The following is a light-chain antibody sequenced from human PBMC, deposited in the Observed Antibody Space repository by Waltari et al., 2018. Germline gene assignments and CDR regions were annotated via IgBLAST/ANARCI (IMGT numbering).Light chain of an antibody. V-gene: IGKV1-39*01. Sequence: DIQLTQSPSSLSASIGDRVPITCRASQSIRNYLNWYQQKPGKAPKVLIYAASSLHSGVPSRFSGSGSGTDFTLTINSLQPEDFASYYCQQSFSSPRTFGRGTRVEVQ. CDR1: QSIRNY. J-gene: IGKJ1*01. CDR3: QQSFSSPRT. CDR2: AAS.